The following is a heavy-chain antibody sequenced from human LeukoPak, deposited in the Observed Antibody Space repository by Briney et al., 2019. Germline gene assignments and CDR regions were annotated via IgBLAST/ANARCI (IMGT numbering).Heavy chain of an antibody. D-gene: IGHD4-17*01. V-gene: IGHV4-59*08. CDR3: AGYGEGGDAFDI. CDR1: GGSISSYY. J-gene: IGHJ3*02. Sequence: KSSETLSLTCTVSGGSISSYYWSWIRQPPGKGLEWIGYIYYSGTTNYNPSLKSRVTISVDTSKNQFSLKLSSVTAAGTAVYYCAGYGEGGDAFDIWGQGTMVTVSS. CDR2: IYYSGTT.